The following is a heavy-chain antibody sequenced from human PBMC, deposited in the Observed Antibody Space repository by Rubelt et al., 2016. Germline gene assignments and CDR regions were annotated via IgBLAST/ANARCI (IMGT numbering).Heavy chain of an antibody. CDR2: IYHSGST. Sequence: QVQLQESGPGLVKPSETLSLTCTVSGYSIRSGYYWDWIRQPPGKGLEWIGSIYHSGSTYYTSSLNSRVTISVDTSKNQFSLKLSSLTAADTAVYYCATHSPANDYWGQGTLVTVSS. J-gene: IGHJ4*02. CDR3: ATHSPANDY. V-gene: IGHV4-38-2*02. CDR1: GYSIRSGYY. D-gene: IGHD2-15*01.